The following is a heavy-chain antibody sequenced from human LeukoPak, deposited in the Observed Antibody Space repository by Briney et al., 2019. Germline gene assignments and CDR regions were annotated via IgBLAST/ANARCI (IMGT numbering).Heavy chain of an antibody. V-gene: IGHV3-7*01. Sequence: PGGSLRLSCAASGFTFSSYWMSWVRQAPGKGLEWVANIKQHGSEKYYVDSVKGRFTISRDNAKNSLYLQMNSLRAEDTAVYYCARASGVDYYDSSGYYWDYWGQGTLVTVSS. CDR3: ARASGVDYYDSSGYYWDY. CDR2: IKQHGSEK. CDR1: GFTFSSYW. D-gene: IGHD3-22*01. J-gene: IGHJ4*02.